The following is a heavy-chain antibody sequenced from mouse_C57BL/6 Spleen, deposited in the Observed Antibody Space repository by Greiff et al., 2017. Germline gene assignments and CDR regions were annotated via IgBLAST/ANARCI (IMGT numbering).Heavy chain of an antibody. CDR3: ARWAGNAMDY. D-gene: IGHD3-3*01. J-gene: IGHJ4*01. Sequence: EVQLQQSGPELVKPGAPVKIPCKASGYTFTDYNMDWVKQSHGKSLEWIGDINPNNGGTIYNQKFKGKATLTVDKSSSTAYMELRSLTSEDTAVYYCARWAGNAMDYWGQGTSVTVSS. CDR1: GYTFTDYN. V-gene: IGHV1-18*01. CDR2: INPNNGGT.